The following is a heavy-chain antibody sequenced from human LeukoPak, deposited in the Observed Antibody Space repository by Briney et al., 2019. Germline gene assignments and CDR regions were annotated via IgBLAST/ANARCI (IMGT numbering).Heavy chain of an antibody. CDR2: INPSGGST. CDR3: ARGVAENYDSSGYYYRWFDP. Sequence: ASVKVSCKASGYIFRNYGINWVRQAPGQGLEWMGIINPSGGSTSYAQKFQGRVTMTRDTSTSTVYMELSSLRSEDTAVYYCARGVAENYDSSGYYYRWFDPWGQGTLVTVSS. V-gene: IGHV1-46*01. J-gene: IGHJ5*02. D-gene: IGHD3-22*01. CDR1: GYIFRNYG.